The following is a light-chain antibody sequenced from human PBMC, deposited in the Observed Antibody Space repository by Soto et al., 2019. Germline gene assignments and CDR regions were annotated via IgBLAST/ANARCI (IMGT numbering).Light chain of an antibody. CDR2: HVS. V-gene: IGLV2-8*01. CDR1: GTDVGQYNY. J-gene: IGLJ2*01. Sequence: QSVLTQPPSASGSPGQSVTISCTGAGTDVGQYNYVSWYQQHPGKAPKLLIHHVSRRPSGVPARFSGSKSGNTASLTVSGLQTEDEADYYCSSYAGSKNLVFGGGTQLTVL. CDR3: SSYAGSKNLV.